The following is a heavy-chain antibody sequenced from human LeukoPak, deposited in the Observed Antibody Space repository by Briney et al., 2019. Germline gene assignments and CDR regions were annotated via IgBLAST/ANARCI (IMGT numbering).Heavy chain of an antibody. Sequence: GGSLRLSCAASGFTVSNNYMSWVRQAPGKGLEWVSVISGSGGSTYYADSVKGRFTISRDNSKTTLYMQMNSLRAEDTAVYYCAKDAHSSSWYYFDYWGQGTLVTVSS. CDR3: AKDAHSSSWYYFDY. J-gene: IGHJ4*02. D-gene: IGHD6-13*01. V-gene: IGHV3-23*01. CDR1: GFTVSNNY. CDR2: ISGSGGST.